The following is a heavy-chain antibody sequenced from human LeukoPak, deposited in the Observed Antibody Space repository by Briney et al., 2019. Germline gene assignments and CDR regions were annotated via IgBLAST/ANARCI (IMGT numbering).Heavy chain of an antibody. CDR2: INWNGGST. D-gene: IGHD6-13*01. CDR1: GFTFDDYG. CDR3: ARALYSSSWQY. Sequence: AGGSLRLSCAASGFTFDDYGMSWVRQAPGKGLEWVSAINWNGGSTGYGDSVKGRFTISRDNAKNSLYLQMNSLRAEDTALYYCARALYSSSWQYWGQGTLVTVSS. J-gene: IGHJ4*02. V-gene: IGHV3-20*04.